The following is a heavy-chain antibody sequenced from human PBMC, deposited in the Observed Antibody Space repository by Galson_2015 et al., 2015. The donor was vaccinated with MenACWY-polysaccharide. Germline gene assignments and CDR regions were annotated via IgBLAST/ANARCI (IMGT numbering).Heavy chain of an antibody. CDR3: AIYCSSASCYESRGGY. J-gene: IGHJ4*02. V-gene: IGHV3-74*01. CDR2: TNSDGSST. CDR1: GFTFSSYW. Sequence: SLRLSCAASGFTFSSYWMHWVRQAPGKGLVWVSRTNSDGSSTSYADSVKGRFTISRDNAKNTLYLQMNSLRAEDTAVYYCAIYCSSASCYESRGGYWGQGTLVTVSS. D-gene: IGHD2-2*01.